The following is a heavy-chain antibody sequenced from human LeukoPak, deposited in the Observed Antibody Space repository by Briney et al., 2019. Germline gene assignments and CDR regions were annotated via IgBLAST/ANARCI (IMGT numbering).Heavy chain of an antibody. V-gene: IGHV3-23*01. D-gene: IGHD2-2*01. J-gene: IGHJ4*02. CDR2: ISGSGGST. CDR1: GFTFSSYA. CDR3: AKAPYWSSTSCHLFDY. Sequence: GGSLRPSCAASGFTFSSYAMSWVRQAPGKGLEWVSAISGSGGSTYYADSVKGRFTISRDNSKNTLYLQMNSLRAEDTAVYYCAKAPYWSSTSCHLFDYWGQGTLVTVSS.